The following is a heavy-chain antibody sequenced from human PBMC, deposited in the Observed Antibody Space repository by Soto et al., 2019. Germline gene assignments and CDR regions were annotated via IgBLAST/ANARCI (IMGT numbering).Heavy chain of an antibody. D-gene: IGHD4-4*01. CDR3: ARHSYYSNPLRFDP. CDR2: IHYSGST. V-gene: IGHV4-59*08. J-gene: IGHJ5*02. Sequence: QVQLQESGPGLVQPSETLSLTCTVSGGSITGYYWSWIRQPPGKGPEWIGNIHYSGSTNYNPSLKSRVTILVDTSKNQFSLRLSSVTAAETAVYYCARHSYYSNPLRFDPWGQGTLVTVSS. CDR1: GGSITGYY.